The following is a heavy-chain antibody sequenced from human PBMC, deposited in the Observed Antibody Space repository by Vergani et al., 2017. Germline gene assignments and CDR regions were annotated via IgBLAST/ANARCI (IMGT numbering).Heavy chain of an antibody. CDR2: IKQDGSEK. CDR1: GFTFSSYW. Sequence: EVQLVESGGGLVQPGGSLRLSCAASGFTFSSYWMSWVRQAPGKGLEWVANIKQDGSEKYYVDSVKGRFTISRDNAKNSLYLQMNSLRAEDTAVYYCARDTTYYDFWSGPNYYYYMDVWGKGP. D-gene: IGHD3-3*01. V-gene: IGHV3-7*01. J-gene: IGHJ6*03. CDR3: ARDTTYYDFWSGPNYYYYMDV.